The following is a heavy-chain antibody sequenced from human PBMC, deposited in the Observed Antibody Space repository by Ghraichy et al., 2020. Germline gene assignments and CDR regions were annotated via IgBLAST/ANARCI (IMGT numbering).Heavy chain of an antibody. D-gene: IGHD3-16*01. CDR3: ARRGSSGLDH. J-gene: IGHJ4*02. CDR1: GGSFSRYA. V-gene: IGHV1-69*13. Sequence: SVKVSCKASGGSFSRYAFSWVRQAPGQGLEWMGGIIPIFGTTDYAQRFQGRLTIIADQSSNTTYMELTSLTSDDTALYYCARRGSSGLDHWGQGTLVTVSS. CDR2: IIPIFGTT.